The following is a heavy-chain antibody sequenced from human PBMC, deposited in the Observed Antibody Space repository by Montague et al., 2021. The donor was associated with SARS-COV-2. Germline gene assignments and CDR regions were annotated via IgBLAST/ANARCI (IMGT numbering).Heavy chain of an antibody. Sequence: SLRLSGAASGFSFSSFAMTWVRQAAGKGLEWVSTVSGSGSNKYYRDSVKGRFIISRDNSKNTLFLQMNSLRAEDTAVYFCAKEGSISSEYYGMDVWGQGTTVSVSS. D-gene: IGHD6-6*01. J-gene: IGHJ6*02. CDR1: GFSFSSFA. CDR2: VSGSGSNK. CDR3: AKEGSISSEYYGMDV. V-gene: IGHV3-23*01.